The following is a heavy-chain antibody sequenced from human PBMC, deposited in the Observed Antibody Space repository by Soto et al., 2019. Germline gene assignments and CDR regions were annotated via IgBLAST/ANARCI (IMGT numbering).Heavy chain of an antibody. V-gene: IGHV4-39*01. Sequence: QLQLQESGPGLAKPSETLSLTCSVSGGTIGSNYNWAWIRQPPGKGLEWIGSISYTGSTYYNPSLKSRVTISVDTSKNQFSLKLSSVTAADTAVYICATGGRPVTGSSSCCYYFDYWGQGFLVTVSS. D-gene: IGHD2-2*01. J-gene: IGHJ4*02. CDR3: ATGGRPVTGSSSCCYYFDY. CDR2: ISYTGST. CDR1: GGTIGSNYN.